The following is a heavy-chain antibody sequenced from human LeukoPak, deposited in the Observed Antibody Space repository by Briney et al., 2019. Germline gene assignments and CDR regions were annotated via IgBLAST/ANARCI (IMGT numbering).Heavy chain of an antibody. J-gene: IGHJ4*02. CDR2: ISGHQGST. CDR3: ARSDLGTITAGPFN. V-gene: IGHV1-18*01. D-gene: IGHD5-24*01. CDR1: GYTFTNYG. Sequence: ASVKVSCKASGYTFTNYGITWVRQAPGQGLEWMGWISGHQGSTKYAQNFQGRVTMTIDTSTSTAYMDLRSLRSDDTAIYFCARSDLGTITAGPFNWGQGTLVAVSS.